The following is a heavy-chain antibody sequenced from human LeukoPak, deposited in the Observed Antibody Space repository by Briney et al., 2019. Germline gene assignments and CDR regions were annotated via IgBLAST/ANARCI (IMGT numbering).Heavy chain of an antibody. D-gene: IGHD2-15*01. V-gene: IGHV3-23*01. CDR1: GFTFSSYA. CDR3: AKDSVVVVAPLEYDY. J-gene: IGHJ4*02. Sequence: PGGSLRLSCAASGFTFSSYAMSWVRQAPGKGLEWVSVISDSGASTYYADSVKGRFTISRDNSKNTLYLQMNSLRAEDTAVYYCAKDSVVVVAPLEYDYWGQGTLVTVSS. CDR2: ISDSGAST.